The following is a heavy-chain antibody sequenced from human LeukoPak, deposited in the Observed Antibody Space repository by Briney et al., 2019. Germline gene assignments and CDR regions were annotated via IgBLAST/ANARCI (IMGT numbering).Heavy chain of an antibody. CDR3: ARDIREVGESHYFDY. CDR1: GISITTYY. D-gene: IGHD1-26*01. V-gene: IGHV4-59*01. Sequence: PSETLSLTCTVSGISITTYYLSWIRQPPGKGLEWIGLIHYSGSTTYNPSLKSRVTISIDTSKNQFSLHLSSVTAADTAVYCCARDIREVGESHYFDYWGQGILVTVTS. J-gene: IGHJ4*02. CDR2: IHYSGST.